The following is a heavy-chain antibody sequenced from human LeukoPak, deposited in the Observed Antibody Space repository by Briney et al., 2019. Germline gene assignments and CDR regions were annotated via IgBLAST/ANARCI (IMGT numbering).Heavy chain of an antibody. Sequence: SETLSLTCAVSGDSFSSHYWTWIRQSPGTGLEWIGYISHIGRTNYNPSLKSRVTISIDTSKNQFSLELRSVTAADTAVYYCARDLVTVTKGFDIWGQGTMVSASS. J-gene: IGHJ3*02. CDR3: ARDLVTVTKGFDI. CDR1: GDSFSSHY. CDR2: ISHIGRT. V-gene: IGHV4-59*11. D-gene: IGHD4-17*01.